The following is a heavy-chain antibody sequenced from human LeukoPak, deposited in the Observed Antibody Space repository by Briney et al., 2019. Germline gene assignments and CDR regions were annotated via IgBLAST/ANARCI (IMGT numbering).Heavy chain of an antibody. CDR2: INHSGST. CDR3: ARVIAAAGNYYMDV. D-gene: IGHD6-13*01. CDR1: GGSFSGYY. V-gene: IGHV4-34*01. J-gene: IGHJ6*03. Sequence: SETLSLTCAVYGGSFSGYYWSWIRQPPGKGLEWIGEINHSGSTNYNPSLKSRVTISVDTSKNQFSLELSSVTAADTAVYYCARVIAAAGNYYMDVWGKGTTVTVSS.